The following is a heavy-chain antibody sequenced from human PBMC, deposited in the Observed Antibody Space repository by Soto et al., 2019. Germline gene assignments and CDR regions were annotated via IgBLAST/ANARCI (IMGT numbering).Heavy chain of an antibody. V-gene: IGHV3-23*01. D-gene: IGHD3-10*01. CDR3: AKGRATYGLLTHDY. CDR2: LTGSSSNI. Sequence: EVQLLESGGGLVQPGGSLRLSCAASGFSFRNYAMSWVRQAPGKGLEWISTLTGSSSNIYYADSVKGRFAISRDNSRNTLYLQMNSLTAEDTAVNYCAKGRATYGLLTHDYWGQGTLVTVSS. J-gene: IGHJ4*02. CDR1: GFSFRNYA.